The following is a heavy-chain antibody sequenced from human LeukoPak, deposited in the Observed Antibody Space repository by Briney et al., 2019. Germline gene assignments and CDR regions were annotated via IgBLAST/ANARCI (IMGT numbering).Heavy chain of an antibody. CDR2: ISSSSSYI. D-gene: IGHD2-2*02. V-gene: IGHV3-21*01. Sequence: GSLRLSCAASGFTFSSYSMNWVRQAPGKGLEWVSSISSSSSYIYYADSVKGRFTISRDNAKNSLYLQMNSLRAEDTAVYYCASLVVPAAIRVFDYWGQGTLVTVSS. CDR1: GFTFSSYS. J-gene: IGHJ4*02. CDR3: ASLVVPAAIRVFDY.